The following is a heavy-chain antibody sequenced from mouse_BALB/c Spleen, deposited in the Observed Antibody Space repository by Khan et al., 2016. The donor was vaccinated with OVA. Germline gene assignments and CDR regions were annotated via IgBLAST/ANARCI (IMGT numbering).Heavy chain of an antibody. D-gene: IGHD2-12*01. CDR3: AISSYRYGFTY. V-gene: IGHV2-2*01. CDR1: GFSLATYG. CDR2: IWSDGNT. Sequence: QVQLQQSGPGLVQPSQGLSITCTVSGFSLATYGIHWVRQSPGTGLEWLGVIWSDGNTDYNAPFPSRLSITKDNSKSQLFFKMNRLQVDDTAISYCAISSYRYGFTYWGRGRWSLSLQ. J-gene: IGHJ3*01.